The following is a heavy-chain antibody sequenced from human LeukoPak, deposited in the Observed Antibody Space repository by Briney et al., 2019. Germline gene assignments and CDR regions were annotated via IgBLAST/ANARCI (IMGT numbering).Heavy chain of an antibody. CDR3: ARVSSSWYQDWYIDL. CDR2: IDTSGNT. Sequence: PSETLSLTCAVYGVSFSGYYWSWLRQPAGKGLEWIGRIDTSGNTNYKPSLKSRATMSVDTSKNQFSLKLNSVTAADTGEYYCARVSSSWYQDWYIDLWGRGTLVTVS. D-gene: IGHD6-13*01. CDR1: GVSFSGYY. J-gene: IGHJ2*01. V-gene: IGHV4-59*10.